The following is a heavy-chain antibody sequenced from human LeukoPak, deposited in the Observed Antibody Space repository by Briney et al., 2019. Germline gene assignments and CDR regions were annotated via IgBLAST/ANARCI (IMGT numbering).Heavy chain of an antibody. Sequence: ASVTVSCTASGYTFTSYGISWVRQAPGQGLEWMGWISAYNGNTNYAQKLQGRVTMTTDTSTSTAYMELRSLRSDDTAVYYCARVVTGRFPAYYYGMDVWGQGTTVTVSS. J-gene: IGHJ6*02. CDR2: ISAYNGNT. CDR1: GYTFTSYG. V-gene: IGHV1-18*01. D-gene: IGHD3-3*01. CDR3: ARVVTGRFPAYYYGMDV.